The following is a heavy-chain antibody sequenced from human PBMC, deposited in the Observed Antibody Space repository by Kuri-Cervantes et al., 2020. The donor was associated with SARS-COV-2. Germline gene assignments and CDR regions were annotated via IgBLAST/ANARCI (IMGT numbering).Heavy chain of an antibody. V-gene: IGHV3-53*01. J-gene: IGHJ3*02. Sequence: GGSLRLSCAASGFTVSNNYMTWVRQAPGKGLEWVSIIYGGGSTDYADSVKGRFTISRDNAKNSLYLQMNSLRAEDTAVYYCARVQQQLVYDAFDIWGQGIMVTVSS. CDR2: IYGGGST. CDR3: ARVQQQLVYDAFDI. CDR1: GFTVSNNY. D-gene: IGHD6-13*01.